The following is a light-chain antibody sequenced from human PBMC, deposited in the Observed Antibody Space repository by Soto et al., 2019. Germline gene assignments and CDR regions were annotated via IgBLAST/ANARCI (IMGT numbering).Light chain of an antibody. CDR2: DAS. CDR1: QDISNY. V-gene: IGKV1-33*01. CDR3: QQYDNLRLT. J-gene: IGKJ4*01. Sequence: DIQMTQSPSSLSASVGDRVTITCQASQDISNYLNWYQQKPGKAPKLLIYDASNLETGVPSRFSGSGSGTDFTFTISSLQPEDIATYYCQQYDNLRLTCGGGTKV.